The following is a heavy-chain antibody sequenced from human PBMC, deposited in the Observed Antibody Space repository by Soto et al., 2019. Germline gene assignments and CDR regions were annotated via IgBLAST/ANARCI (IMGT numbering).Heavy chain of an antibody. CDR3: ARDLMVRVVMPDY. D-gene: IGHD3-10*01. Sequence: QVQLVESGGGVVQPGRSLRLSCAASGFTFSSYAMHWVRQAPGRGLEWVAVISYDGSNKYYADSVKGRFTISRDNSKNTLYLQMNSLRAEDTAVYHCARDLMVRVVMPDYWGQGTLVTVSS. CDR1: GFTFSSYA. V-gene: IGHV3-30-3*01. CDR2: ISYDGSNK. J-gene: IGHJ4*02.